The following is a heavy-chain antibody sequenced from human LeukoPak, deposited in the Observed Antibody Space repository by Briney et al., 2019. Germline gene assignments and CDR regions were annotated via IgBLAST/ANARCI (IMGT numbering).Heavy chain of an antibody. V-gene: IGHV3-7*03. J-gene: IGHJ4*02. CDR3: ARKTVVGSYFDY. Sequence: LGGSLRLSCAASGFTFSNYWMSWARQAPGKGLEWVGNIKQDGSDKYYIDSVRGRFTISRDNAKNSLYLQMNSLRAEDTAVYYCARKTVVGSYFDYWGQGTPVTVSS. CDR1: GFTFSNYW. CDR2: IKQDGSDK. D-gene: IGHD4-23*01.